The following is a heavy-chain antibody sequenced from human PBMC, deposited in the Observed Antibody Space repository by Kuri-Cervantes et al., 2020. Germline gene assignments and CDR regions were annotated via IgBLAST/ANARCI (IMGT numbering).Heavy chain of an antibody. CDR3: ARDPELDYDYVWGSYRYYYYYGMDV. CDR2: INHSGST. V-gene: IGHV4-34*01. D-gene: IGHD3-16*02. CDR1: GGSFSGYY. J-gene: IGHJ6*02. Sequence: SETLSLTCAVYGGSFSGYYWSWIRQPPGKGLEWIGEINHSGSTNYNPSLKSRVTISVDTSKNQFSLKLSSVTAADTAVYYCARDPELDYDYVWGSYRYYYYYGMDVWGQGTTVTVPS.